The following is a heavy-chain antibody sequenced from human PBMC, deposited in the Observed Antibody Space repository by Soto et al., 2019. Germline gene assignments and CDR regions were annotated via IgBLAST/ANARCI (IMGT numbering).Heavy chain of an antibody. D-gene: IGHD3-22*01. CDR1: LFTFIRYA. V-gene: IGHV3-23*01. CDR2: IRGSGGST. CDR3: AKDSLASDGGYYLYYFDT. J-gene: IGHJ4*02. Sequence: GWSLRLSCASYLFTFIRYAVSWLRQAPGKGLEWLSAIRGSGGSTYFRDTVRGRFTISRDNSKNTLYLQMDSLRAEDTAVYYCAKDSLASDGGYYLYYFDTWGQGTLVTV.